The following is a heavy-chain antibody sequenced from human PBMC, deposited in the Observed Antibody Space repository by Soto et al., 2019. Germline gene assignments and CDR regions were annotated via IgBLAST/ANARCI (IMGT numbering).Heavy chain of an antibody. CDR2: ISYDGSIK. CDR3: AKSLRITGTFDY. D-gene: IGHD1-20*01. V-gene: IGHV3-30*18. Sequence: QVQLVESGGGVVQPGRSLRLSCAASGFTFSSYGMHWVRQAPGKGLEWVAVISYDGSIKYYADSVKGRFTISRDNSKNTLYLQMNSLRAEDTAVYYCAKSLRITGTFDYWGQGTLVTVSS. J-gene: IGHJ4*02. CDR1: GFTFSSYG.